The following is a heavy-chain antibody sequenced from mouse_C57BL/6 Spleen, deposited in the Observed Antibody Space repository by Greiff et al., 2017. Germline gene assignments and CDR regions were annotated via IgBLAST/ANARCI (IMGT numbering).Heavy chain of an antibody. J-gene: IGHJ2*01. CDR3: ARLRYYGSSYYFDY. D-gene: IGHD1-1*01. Sequence: VQLQQPGAELVRPGSSVKLSCKASGYTFTSYWMDWVKQRPGQGLEWIGNIYPSDSETHYNQKFKDKATLTVDKSSSTAYMQLSSLTSEDSAVYYCARLRYYGSSYYFDYWGQGTTLTVSS. CDR2: IYPSDSET. V-gene: IGHV1-61*01. CDR1: GYTFTSYW.